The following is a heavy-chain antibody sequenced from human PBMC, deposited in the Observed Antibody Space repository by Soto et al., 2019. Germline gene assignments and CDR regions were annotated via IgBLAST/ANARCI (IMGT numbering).Heavy chain of an antibody. J-gene: IGHJ6*02. CDR1: GYTFTRYD. CDR2: ISTYNGNT. V-gene: IGHV1-18*04. Sequence: ASVKVSCKAFGYTFTRYDINWVRQAPGQGLEWMGWISTYNGNTNYAQNLQGRVTMTIDTSTSTAYMDLRSLRSDDTAVYYCARGRGDGAGRHQYYYYGMDVWGQGTTVTVSS. D-gene: IGHD6-6*01. CDR3: ARGRGDGAGRHQYYYYGMDV.